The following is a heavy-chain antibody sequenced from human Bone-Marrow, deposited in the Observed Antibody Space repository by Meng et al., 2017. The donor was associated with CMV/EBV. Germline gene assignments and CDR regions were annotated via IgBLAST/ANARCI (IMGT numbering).Heavy chain of an antibody. CDR2: IIPIFGTE. CDR1: GGTFSSYA. D-gene: IGHD6-13*01. CDR3: ARDRYSSSWYQNWFDP. Sequence: SVKVSCKASGGTFSSYAISWVRQAPGQGLEWMGGIIPIFGTENYAQKFQGRVTITTDESTSTAYMELSSLRSEDTAVYYCARDRYSSSWYQNWFDPWGQGTLVAVSS. J-gene: IGHJ5*02. V-gene: IGHV1-69*05.